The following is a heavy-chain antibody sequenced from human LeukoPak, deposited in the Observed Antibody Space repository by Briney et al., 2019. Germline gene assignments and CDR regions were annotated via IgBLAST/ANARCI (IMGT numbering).Heavy chain of an antibody. CDR2: INAGNGDT. CDR1: GYTFTSYA. Sequence: ASVKVSCKASGYTFTSYAMHWVRQAPGQRLEWMGWINAGNGDTKYSQKFQGRVTITRDTSASTAYMELSSLRSEDTAVYYCARDPPLYSSGSRAFDIWGQGTMVTVSS. V-gene: IGHV1-3*01. J-gene: IGHJ3*02. CDR3: ARDPPLYSSGSRAFDI. D-gene: IGHD6-19*01.